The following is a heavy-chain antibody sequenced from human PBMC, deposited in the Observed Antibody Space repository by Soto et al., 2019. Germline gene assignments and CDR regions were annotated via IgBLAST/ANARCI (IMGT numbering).Heavy chain of an antibody. CDR2: ISGSGGST. CDR1: GFTFSSYA. Sequence: EVQLLESGGGLVQPGGSLRLSCAASGFTFSSYAMSWVRQAPGKWLEWVSAISGSGGSTYYADSVKGRFTISRDNSKNTLYLQMNSLRDEDTAVYYCARDTPFYDSSGYYRTDAFDIWGQGTMVTVSS. D-gene: IGHD3-22*01. CDR3: ARDTPFYDSSGYYRTDAFDI. J-gene: IGHJ3*02. V-gene: IGHV3-23*01.